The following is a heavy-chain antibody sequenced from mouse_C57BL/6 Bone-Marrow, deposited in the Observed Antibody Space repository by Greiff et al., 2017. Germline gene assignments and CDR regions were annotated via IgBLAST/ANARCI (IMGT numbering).Heavy chain of an antibody. D-gene: IGHD1-1*01. V-gene: IGHV3-1*01. Sequence: EVQVVESGPGMVKPSQSLSLTCTVTGYSITSGYDWHWIRHFPGNKLEWMGYISYSGSTNYNPSLKSRISITHDTSKNHFFLKLNSVTTEDTATYYCARGNYGSGKALAYWGQGTLVTVSA. CDR1: GYSITSGYD. CDR2: ISYSGST. CDR3: ARGNYGSGKALAY. J-gene: IGHJ3*01.